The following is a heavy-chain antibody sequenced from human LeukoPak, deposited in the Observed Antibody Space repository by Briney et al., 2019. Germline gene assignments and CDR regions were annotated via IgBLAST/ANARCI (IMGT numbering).Heavy chain of an antibody. CDR2: IIPIFGTA. D-gene: IGHD6-13*01. V-gene: IGHV1-69*06. CDR1: GGTFSSYA. Sequence: ATVKVSCKASGGTFSSYAISWVRQAPGQGLEWMGGIIPIFGTANYAQKFQGRVTITADKSTSTAYMELSSLRSEDTAVYYCARSSIIAAAGPYYFDYWGQGTLVTVSS. CDR3: ARSSIIAAAGPYYFDY. J-gene: IGHJ4*02.